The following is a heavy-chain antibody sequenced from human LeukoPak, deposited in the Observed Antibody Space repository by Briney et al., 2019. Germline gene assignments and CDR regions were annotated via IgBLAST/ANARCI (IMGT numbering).Heavy chain of an antibody. CDR2: INPNSGGT. D-gene: IGHD2-2*01. CDR3: ARGLSQVVVVPAAMLFGWFDP. J-gene: IGHJ5*02. V-gene: IGHV1-2*02. CDR1: GYTFTGYY. Sequence: ASVKVSCKASGYTFTGYYMHWVRQAPGQGGEGMGWINPNSGGTNYAQKFQGRVTMTRDTSISTAYMELSRLRSDDTAVYYCARGLSQVVVVPAAMLFGWFDPWGQGTLVTVSS.